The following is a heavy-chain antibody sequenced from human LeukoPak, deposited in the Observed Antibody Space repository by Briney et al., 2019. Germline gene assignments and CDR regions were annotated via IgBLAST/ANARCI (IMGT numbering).Heavy chain of an antibody. CDR1: GFTFSSYS. CDR2: ISSSSSSYI. CDR3: ARDRSAARPDAFDI. D-gene: IGHD6-6*01. Sequence: GGSLRLSCAASGFTFSSYSMNWVRQAPGKGLEWVSSISSSSSSYIYYADSVKGRFTISRDNAKNSLYLQMNSLRAEDTAVYYCARDRSAARPDAFDIWGQGTMVTVSS. J-gene: IGHJ3*02. V-gene: IGHV3-21*01.